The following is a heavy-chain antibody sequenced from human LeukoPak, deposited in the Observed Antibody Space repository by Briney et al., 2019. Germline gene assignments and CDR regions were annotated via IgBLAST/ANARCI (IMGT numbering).Heavy chain of an antibody. V-gene: IGHV1-46*03. CDR3: ARSSAYYDFWSGYYNPFDY. J-gene: IGHJ4*02. CDR1: GYTFTSYY. CDR2: INPSGGST. D-gene: IGHD3-3*01. Sequence: ASVKVSCKASGYTFTSYYMHWVRQAPGQGLEWMGIINPSGGSTSYAQKFQGRVTMTRDTSTGTVYMELSSLRSEDTAVYYCARSSAYYDFWSGYYNPFDYWGQGTLVTVSS.